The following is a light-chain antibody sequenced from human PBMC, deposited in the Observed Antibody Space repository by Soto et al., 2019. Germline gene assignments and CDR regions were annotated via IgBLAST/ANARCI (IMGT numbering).Light chain of an antibody. CDR1: KSVSRY. J-gene: IGKJ5*01. Sequence: DSMCTQSGANLSLAAGERTTLSCRASKSVSRYLAWYQQKPGQAPRLLSYDASNRATGSPSRFSGSGSGTDLTLTIRRLQPAYFAAHPSQEPTSSAAMSLGEGTRLEIK. CDR3: QEPTSSAAMS. CDR2: DAS. V-gene: IGKV3-11*01.